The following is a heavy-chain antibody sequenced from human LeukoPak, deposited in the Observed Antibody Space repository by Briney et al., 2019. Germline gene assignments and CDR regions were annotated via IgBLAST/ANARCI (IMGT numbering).Heavy chain of an antibody. J-gene: IGHJ6*02. CDR2: INHSGST. Sequence: PSETLSLTCAVYGGSFSGYYWSWIRQPPGKGLEWIGEINHSGSTNYNPSLKSRVTISVDTSKNQFSLKLSSVTAADTAVYYCAREWNPRGYSYGVRNYYYYGMDVWGQGTTVTVSS. CDR1: GGSFSGYY. CDR3: AREWNPRGYSYGVRNYYYYGMDV. D-gene: IGHD5-18*01. V-gene: IGHV4-34*01.